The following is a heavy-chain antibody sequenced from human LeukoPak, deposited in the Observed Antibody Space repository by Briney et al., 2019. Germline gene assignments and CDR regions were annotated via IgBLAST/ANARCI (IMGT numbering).Heavy chain of an antibody. CDR1: GGTFNSYA. J-gene: IGHJ4*02. V-gene: IGHV1-69*06. CDR3: ARDPVGDYGDPYFDY. CDR2: IIPMSDTA. D-gene: IGHD4-17*01. Sequence: ASVKVSCKASGGTFNSYAISWVRQAPGQGLEWMGGIIPMSDTANYPQKFRGRLTITADIPTSTVYMELSSLRSEDTALYHCARDPVGDYGDPYFDYWGQGTLVTVSS.